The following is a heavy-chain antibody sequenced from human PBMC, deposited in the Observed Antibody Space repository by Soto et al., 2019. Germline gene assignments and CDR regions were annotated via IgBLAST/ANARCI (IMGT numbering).Heavy chain of an antibody. CDR2: ISSSGSTI. J-gene: IGHJ4*02. V-gene: IGHV3-48*03. CDR1: GFTFSSYE. D-gene: IGHD3-22*01. CDR3: EREGRDSGGYYHPFDY. Sequence: GGSLRLSCAASGFTFSSYEMNWVRQAPGKGLEWVSYISSSGSTIYYADSVKGRFTISRDDANNSLYLQMNGLRADDTAIYYCEREGRDSGGYYHPFDYWGPGTLVTVSS.